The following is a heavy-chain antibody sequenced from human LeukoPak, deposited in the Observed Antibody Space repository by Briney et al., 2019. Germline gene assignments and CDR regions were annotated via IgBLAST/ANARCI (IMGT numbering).Heavy chain of an antibody. V-gene: IGHV4-59*01. CDR1: GGSISSYY. Sequence: SETLSLTCTVSGGSISSYYWIWIRQPPGKGLEWIGYIYYSGSTNYNPSLKSRVTISVDTSKKQFSLKLSSVTAVDTAVYYCARGDYSSAYYYYYMDVWGKGTTVTVSS. J-gene: IGHJ6*03. D-gene: IGHD6-25*01. CDR3: ARGDYSSAYYYYYMDV. CDR2: IYYSGST.